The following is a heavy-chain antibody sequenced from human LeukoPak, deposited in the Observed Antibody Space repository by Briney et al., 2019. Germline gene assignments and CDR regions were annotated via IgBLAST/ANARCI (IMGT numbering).Heavy chain of an antibody. J-gene: IGHJ4*02. CDR3: ARELGYTHGSHFDY. D-gene: IGHD5-18*01. Sequence: ASVKVSCKASGYTFTNYYMHWVRQAPGQGLEWMGIIIPSDGSTTYAQRFQGRVTMTRDTSTSTLYMELSSLRSEDTAVYYCARELGYTHGSHFDYWGQGTLVTVFS. V-gene: IGHV1-46*01. CDR2: IIPSDGST. CDR1: GYTFTNYY.